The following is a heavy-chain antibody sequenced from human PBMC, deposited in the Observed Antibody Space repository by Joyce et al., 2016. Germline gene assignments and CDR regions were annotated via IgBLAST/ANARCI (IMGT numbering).Heavy chain of an antibody. D-gene: IGHD3-10*01. CDR3: ASGFNFKGRSFFDY. CDR2: IYHNEIT. Sequence: QLQLQESGSGLVKPSQTLSLTCAVSGASVSSGGYAWSWIRQPPGTGLEWIGDIYHNEITYYNPALKRRVTIAVDRSKNQFSLKLASVTAADTAVYYCASGFNFKGRSFFDYWGQGALVTVSS. CDR1: GASVSSGGYA. J-gene: IGHJ4*02. V-gene: IGHV4-30-2*01.